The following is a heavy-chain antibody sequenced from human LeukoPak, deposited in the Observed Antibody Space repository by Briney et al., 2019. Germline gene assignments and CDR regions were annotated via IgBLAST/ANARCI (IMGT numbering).Heavy chain of an antibody. CDR2: ISYDGSNK. CDR3: AKGRGEVVYGSGSYLDY. V-gene: IGHV3-30*18. J-gene: IGHJ4*02. CDR1: GFTFSSYG. Sequence: GRSLRLSCAASGFTFSSYGMHWVRQAPGKGLEWVAVISYDGSNKYYADSVKGRFTISRDNSKNTLYLQMNSLRAEDTAVYYCAKGRGEVVYGSGSYLDYWGQGTLVTVSS. D-gene: IGHD3-10*01.